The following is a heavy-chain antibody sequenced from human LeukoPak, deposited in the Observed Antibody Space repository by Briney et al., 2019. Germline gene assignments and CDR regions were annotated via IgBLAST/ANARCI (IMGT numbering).Heavy chain of an antibody. J-gene: IGHJ4*02. CDR2: IVVGSGNT. CDR1: GFTFTSSA. D-gene: IGHD1-7*01. CDR3: AAGPRYNWNYGLFDY. V-gene: IGHV1-58*01. Sequence: ASVKVSCKASGFTFTSSAVQWVRQARGQRLEWIGWIVVGSGNTNYAQKFQERVTITRDMSTSTAYMELSSLRSEDTAVYYCAAGPRYNWNYGLFDYWGQGTLVTVSS.